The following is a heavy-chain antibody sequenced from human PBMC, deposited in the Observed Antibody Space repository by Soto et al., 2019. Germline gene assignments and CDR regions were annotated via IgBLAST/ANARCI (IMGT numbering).Heavy chain of an antibody. CDR1: GFTFSGSA. D-gene: IGHD6-6*01. CDR3: TRHDRGSSSSFAY. CDR2: IRSKANSYAT. J-gene: IGHJ4*02. V-gene: IGHV3-73*01. Sequence: PGGSLRLSCAASGFTFSGSAMHWVRQASGKGLEWVGRIRSKANSYATAYAASVKGRFTISRDDSKNTAYLQMNSLKTEDTAVYYCTRHDRGSSSSFAYWGQGTLVTVSS.